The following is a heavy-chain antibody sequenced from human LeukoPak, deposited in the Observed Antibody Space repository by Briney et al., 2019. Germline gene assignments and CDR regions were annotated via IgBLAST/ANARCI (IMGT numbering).Heavy chain of an antibody. CDR1: GFTFSSYS. CDR3: ARVAVGATTPRFDY. D-gene: IGHD1-26*01. J-gene: IGHJ4*02. V-gene: IGHV3-21*01. CDR2: ISSSSSYI. Sequence: GGSLRLSCAASGFTFSSYSMNWVRQAPGKGLEWVSSISSSSSYIYYADSVKGRFTISRDNAKNSLYLQMNSLRAEDTAVYYCARVAVGATTPRFDYWGQGTLVTVSS.